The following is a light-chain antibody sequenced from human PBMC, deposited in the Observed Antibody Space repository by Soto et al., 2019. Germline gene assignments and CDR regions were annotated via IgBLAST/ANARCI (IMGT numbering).Light chain of an antibody. V-gene: IGKV3-20*01. CDR2: AAS. Sequence: EIVLTQSPGTLSLSPGERATLYCRASQIVGQNYLAWYQQKPGQAPRLLIYAASSRATGIPDRFSGGGSGTDFTLTISRLEPEDFAVYYCQQYGSSPRTFGQGTKVEVK. CDR1: QIVGQNY. CDR3: QQYGSSPRT. J-gene: IGKJ1*01.